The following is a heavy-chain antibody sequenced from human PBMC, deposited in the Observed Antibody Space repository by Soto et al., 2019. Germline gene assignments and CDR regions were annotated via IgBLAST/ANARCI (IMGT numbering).Heavy chain of an antibody. Sequence: QVQLVQSGAEVKKPGSSVKVSCKASGGTFSSYAISWVRQAPGQGLEWIGGIIPIFGTANYAQKFQGRVTITADESTSTAYMELSSLRSEDTAVYYCARVKGHCSSTSCYANYYYYYGMDVWGQGTTVTVSS. CDR1: GGTFSSYA. CDR3: ARVKGHCSSTSCYANYYYYYGMDV. CDR2: IIPIFGTA. D-gene: IGHD2-2*01. V-gene: IGHV1-69*01. J-gene: IGHJ6*02.